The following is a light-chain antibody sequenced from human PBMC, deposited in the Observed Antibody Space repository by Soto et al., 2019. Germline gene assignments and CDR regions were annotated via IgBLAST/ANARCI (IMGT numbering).Light chain of an antibody. CDR3: QSYDNTLSGVV. CDR2: GNS. J-gene: IGLJ2*01. Sequence: QLVLTQPPSVSGAPGQRVTISCTGSSSNIGAGYDVHWYLHLPGTAPKLLLFGNSHRPSGVPDRVSASKSGTSASLAITGLQAEDEADYYCQSYDNTLSGVVFGGGTKLTVL. V-gene: IGLV1-40*01. CDR1: SSNIGAGYD.